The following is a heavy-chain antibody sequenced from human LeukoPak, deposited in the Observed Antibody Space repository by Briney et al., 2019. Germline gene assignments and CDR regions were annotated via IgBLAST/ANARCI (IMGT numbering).Heavy chain of an antibody. CDR3: AREGYYDSSGPSDAFDI. Sequence: SETLSLTCGVSGGSISSFYCNWIRQPAGKGLEWLGRIYTRGSTIYNPSLKSRVTISVDKSKNQFSLMLSSVTAADTAVYYCAREGYYDSSGPSDAFDIWGQGTMVTVSS. V-gene: IGHV4-4*07. J-gene: IGHJ3*02. CDR2: IYTRGST. D-gene: IGHD3-22*01. CDR1: GGSISSFY.